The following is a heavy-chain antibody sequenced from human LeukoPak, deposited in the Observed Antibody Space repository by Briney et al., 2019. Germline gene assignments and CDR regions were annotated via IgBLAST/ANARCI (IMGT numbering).Heavy chain of an antibody. V-gene: IGHV3-30*03. CDR1: GFTFSSYG. Sequence: GGSLRLSCAASGFTFSSYGMNWVRQAPGKGLEWVAVISYDGSNKYYADSVKGRFTISRDNSKNTLYLQMNSLRAEDTAVYYCATSSMGLYYFDYWGQGTLVTVSS. D-gene: IGHD2-2*01. J-gene: IGHJ4*02. CDR2: ISYDGSNK. CDR3: ATSSMGLYYFDY.